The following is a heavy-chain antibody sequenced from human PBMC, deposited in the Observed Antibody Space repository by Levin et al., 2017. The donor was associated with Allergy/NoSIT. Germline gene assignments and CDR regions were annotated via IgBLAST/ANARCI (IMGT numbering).Heavy chain of an antibody. CDR2: ISSSSSTI. CDR3: ASLTWVVEEYFQH. V-gene: IGHV3-48*02. CDR1: GFTFSSYS. J-gene: IGHJ1*01. Sequence: PGGSLSLSCAASGFTFSSYSMNWVRQAPGKGLEWVSYISSSSSTIYYADSVKGRFTISRDNAKNSLYLQMNSLRDEDTAVYYCASLTWVVEEYFQHWGQGTLVTVSS. D-gene: IGHD2-15*01.